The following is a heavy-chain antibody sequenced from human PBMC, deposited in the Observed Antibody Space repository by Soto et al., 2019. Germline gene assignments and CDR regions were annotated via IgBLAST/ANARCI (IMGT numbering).Heavy chain of an antibody. V-gene: IGHV4-31*03. CDR2: ITYGGST. CDR3: ARGTLAYDFARGFYPKVFDD. J-gene: IGHJ4*02. D-gene: IGHD3-22*01. Sequence: SETLSLTCKVSGDSLNSGAYHWSWLRQLPGQGLEWMGYITYGGSTYYNPSLKSRLTISLDASQNQFSLTLTSVTAADTAVFYWARGTLAYDFARGFYPKVFDDWGQGTLVTVSS. CDR1: GDSLNSGAYH.